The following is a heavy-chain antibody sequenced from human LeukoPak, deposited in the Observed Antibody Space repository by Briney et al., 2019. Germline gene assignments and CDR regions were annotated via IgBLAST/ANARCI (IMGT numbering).Heavy chain of an antibody. CDR2: LYSDGDT. D-gene: IGHD1-14*01. J-gene: IGHJ4*02. CDR1: GFTVITND. V-gene: IGHV3-53*01. CDR3: ARGVEPLAANTLAY. Sequence: GGSLRLSCAASGFTVITNDMTWVRQAPGKGLEWVSVLYSDGDTKYADSVQSRFTISRDNSKNTLYLEMNSLSPDDAAVYYCARGVEPLAANTLAYWGQGTLVTVSS.